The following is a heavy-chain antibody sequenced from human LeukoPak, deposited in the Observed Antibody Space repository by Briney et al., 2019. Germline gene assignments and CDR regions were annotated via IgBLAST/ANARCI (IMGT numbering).Heavy chain of an antibody. D-gene: IGHD3-10*01. CDR1: GYTFTSYG. Sequence: ASVKVSCKASGYTFTSYGISWVRQAPGQGLEWMGWISAYNGNTNYAQKLQGRVTMTTDTSTSTAYMELRSLRSDDTAVYYCARGSLTIVRGVFVYWGQGTLVTVSS. CDR3: ARGSLTIVRGVFVY. J-gene: IGHJ4*02. CDR2: ISAYNGNT. V-gene: IGHV1-18*04.